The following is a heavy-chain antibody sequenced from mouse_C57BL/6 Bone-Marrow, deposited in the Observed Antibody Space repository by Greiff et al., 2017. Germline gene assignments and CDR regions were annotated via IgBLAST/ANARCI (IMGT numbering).Heavy chain of an antibody. D-gene: IGHD1-1*01. CDR1: GYTFTSYG. J-gene: IGHJ4*01. CDR3: ASSDYYGSSYGAMDY. V-gene: IGHV1-81*01. CDR2: IYPRSGNP. Sequence: QVQLQQSGAELARPGASVKLSCKASGYTFTSYGISWVKQRTGQGLEWIGEIYPRSGNPYYNEKFKGKATLTADKSSSTAYMELRSLTSEDSAVYFCASSDYYGSSYGAMDYWGQGTSVTVSS.